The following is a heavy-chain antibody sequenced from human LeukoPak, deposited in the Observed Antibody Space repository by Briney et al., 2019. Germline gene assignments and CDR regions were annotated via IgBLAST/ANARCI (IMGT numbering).Heavy chain of an antibody. CDR1: GFTVSSNY. CDR3: AKVGCSSTSCSLTWYYYGMDV. Sequence: PGGSLRLSCAASGFTVSSNYMSWVRQAPGKGLEWVAVISYDGSNKYYADSVKGRFTISRDNSKNTLYLQMNSLRAEDTAVYYCAKVGCSSTSCSLTWYYYGMDVWGKGTTVTVSS. V-gene: IGHV3-30*18. CDR2: ISYDGSNK. D-gene: IGHD2-2*01. J-gene: IGHJ6*04.